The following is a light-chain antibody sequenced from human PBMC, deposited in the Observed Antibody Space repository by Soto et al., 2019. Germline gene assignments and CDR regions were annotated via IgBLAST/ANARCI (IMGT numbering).Light chain of an antibody. J-gene: IGKJ4*01. V-gene: IGKV3-20*01. Sequence: EMVLTQSPGTLSLSPGDRATLSCRASQSVSSSYLAWYQQKPGQAPRLLIYPASSRDTGIPDRFSGRGSGTDFTLSISRLEPEDFAIYYCQQYGNSLLTFGGGTKVEI. CDR1: QSVSSSY. CDR3: QQYGNSLLT. CDR2: PAS.